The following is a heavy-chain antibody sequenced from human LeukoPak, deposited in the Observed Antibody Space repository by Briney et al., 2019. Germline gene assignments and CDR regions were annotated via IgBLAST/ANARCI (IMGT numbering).Heavy chain of an antibody. Sequence: PGGSLRLSCAASGFTFSSYGMHWARQAPGKGLEWVAVISYDGSNKYYADSVKGRFTISRDNSKNTLYLQMNSLRAEDTAVYYCAKAVFVGDYVIGTIDYWGQGTLVTVSS. J-gene: IGHJ4*02. D-gene: IGHD4-17*01. CDR2: ISYDGSNK. CDR3: AKAVFVGDYVIGTIDY. V-gene: IGHV3-30*18. CDR1: GFTFSSYG.